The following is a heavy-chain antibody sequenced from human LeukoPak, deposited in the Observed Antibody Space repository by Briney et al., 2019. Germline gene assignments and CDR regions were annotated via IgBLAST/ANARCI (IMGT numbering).Heavy chain of an antibody. CDR2: IYYSGSA. V-gene: IGHV4-39*01. Sequence: SETLSLTCTVSGVSVSTTSHYWGWVRQPPGKGLEWIGAIYYSGSAHYNPSLKSRVTISVDTSKNQFSLNLSSVTAADTAVYYCARHRDHFGSGTYYSPFGYWGQGTLVTVSS. J-gene: IGHJ4*02. CDR1: GVSVSTTSHY. CDR3: ARHRDHFGSGTYYSPFGY. D-gene: IGHD3-10*01.